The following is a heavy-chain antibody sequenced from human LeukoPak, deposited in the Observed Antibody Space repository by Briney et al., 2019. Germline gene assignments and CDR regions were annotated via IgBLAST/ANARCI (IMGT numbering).Heavy chain of an antibody. Sequence: PSETLSLTCTVSGYSISSGYYWGWIRQPPGKGLEWIGSMYHSGSTYYKSSLKSRVTITGDTSKNQFSLKLSSVTAADTAVYYCARDWPSRSYPPGNFDYWGQGTLVTVSS. J-gene: IGHJ4*02. CDR3: ARDWPSRSYPPGNFDY. D-gene: IGHD1-26*01. V-gene: IGHV4-38-2*02. CDR2: MYHSGST. CDR1: GYSISSGYY.